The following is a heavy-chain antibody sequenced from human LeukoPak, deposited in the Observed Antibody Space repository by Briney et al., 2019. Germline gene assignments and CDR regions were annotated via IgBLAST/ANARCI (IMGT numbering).Heavy chain of an antibody. D-gene: IGHD3-22*01. Sequence: SQTLSLTCALSGDSVSSNSAAWNWIRQSPSRGLEWLGRTYYRSKWYNDYAVSVKSRITINPDTSKNQFSLQLNSVTPEDTAVYYCARETPANYYDSTFDFDYWGQGTLVTVSS. V-gene: IGHV6-1*01. CDR1: GDSVSSNSAA. CDR3: ARETPANYYDSTFDFDY. CDR2: TYYRSKWYN. J-gene: IGHJ4*02.